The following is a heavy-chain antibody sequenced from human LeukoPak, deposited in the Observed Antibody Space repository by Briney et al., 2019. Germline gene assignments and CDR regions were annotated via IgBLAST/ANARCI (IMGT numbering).Heavy chain of an antibody. Sequence: GRSLRLSCAASGFIFSSYGMHWVRRAPGKGLECVAVISYDGSNKYYADSVKGRFTISRDNSKNTLYLQMNSLRAEDTAVYYCATAYYDFWSGYHFDYWGQGTLVTVSS. D-gene: IGHD3-3*01. J-gene: IGHJ4*02. V-gene: IGHV3-30*03. CDR2: ISYDGSNK. CDR1: GFIFSSYG. CDR3: ATAYYDFWSGYHFDY.